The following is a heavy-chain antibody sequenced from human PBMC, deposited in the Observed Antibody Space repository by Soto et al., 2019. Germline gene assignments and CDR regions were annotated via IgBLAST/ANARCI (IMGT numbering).Heavy chain of an antibody. CDR3: ARGWLQLYYYCGIDV. J-gene: IGHJ6*04. Sequence: SETLSFTGTVSGGSISNSSYYCGSIRQPPGKGLEWIGSIYYSGGTYYNPSLKSRVTISGDTSRNQFTLKQSSVSAADTAVYYCARGWLQLYYYCGIDVWGKGTTVTVS. D-gene: IGHD1-1*01. CDR1: GGSISNSSYY. CDR2: IYYSGGT. V-gene: IGHV4-39*01.